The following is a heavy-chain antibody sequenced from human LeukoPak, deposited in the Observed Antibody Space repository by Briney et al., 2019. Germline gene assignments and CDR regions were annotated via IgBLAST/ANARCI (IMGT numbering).Heavy chain of an antibody. CDR3: ARSAEGDWFDP. Sequence: PGGSLRLSCRGSEFKISNYEMTWVRQAPGKGLEWVSYISGRSTTIFYADSVKGRFIISRDNAKNSLYLQMNSLTAEDTAVHYCARSAEGDWFDPWGQGTLVTVSS. V-gene: IGHV3-48*03. CDR1: EFKISNYE. D-gene: IGHD3-16*01. CDR2: ISGRSTTI. J-gene: IGHJ5*02.